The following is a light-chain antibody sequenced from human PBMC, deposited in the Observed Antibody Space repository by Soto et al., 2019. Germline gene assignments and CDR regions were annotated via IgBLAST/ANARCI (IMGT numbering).Light chain of an antibody. J-gene: IGKJ1*01. V-gene: IGKV3-15*01. CDR2: GAS. CDR1: KSVSSN. Sequence: EIVMTQSPATLSVSPGESPTLSCRTSKSVSSNLAWYQQKPGQAPRLLIYGASTRATGIPARFSGSGSGTEFTLTISTLQSEDFAVYYCQQYNNWPQTFGQGTKVEIK. CDR3: QQYNNWPQT.